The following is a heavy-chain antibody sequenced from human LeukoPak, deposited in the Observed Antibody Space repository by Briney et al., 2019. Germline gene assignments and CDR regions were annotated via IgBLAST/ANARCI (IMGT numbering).Heavy chain of an antibody. J-gene: IGHJ4*02. CDR2: ITSSSNYI. CDR1: GFTFSMYS. CDR3: ARYRGDFDN. D-gene: IGHD3-16*02. V-gene: IGHV3-21*01. Sequence: GGSLRHFRAASGFTFSMYSVNWVRQAPGKGLEWLSSITSSSNYIYYADSVKGRFTISRDNVQNSLYLQMNSLRAEDTAMYYCARYRGDFDNWGQGTLVTVSS.